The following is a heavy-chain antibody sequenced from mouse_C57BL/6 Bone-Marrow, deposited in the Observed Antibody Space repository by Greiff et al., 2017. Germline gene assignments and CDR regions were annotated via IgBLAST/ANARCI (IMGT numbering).Heavy chain of an antibody. Sequence: QVQLKQPGAELVMPGASVKLSCKASGYTFTSYWMHWVKQRPGQGLEWIGEIDPSDSYTNYNQKFKGKSTLTVDKSSSTAYMQLSSLTSVDSAVYYCARGRLRRPFAYWGQGTLVTVSA. CDR2: IDPSDSYT. J-gene: IGHJ3*01. CDR1: GYTFTSYW. CDR3: ARGRLRRPFAY. V-gene: IGHV1-69*01. D-gene: IGHD2-4*01.